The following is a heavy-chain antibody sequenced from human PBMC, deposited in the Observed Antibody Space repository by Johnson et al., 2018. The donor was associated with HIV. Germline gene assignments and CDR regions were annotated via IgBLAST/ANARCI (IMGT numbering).Heavy chain of an antibody. J-gene: IGHJ3*01. D-gene: IGHD4-11*01. CDR1: GFTFSSYP. CDR2: ISSDGNRK. V-gene: IGHV3-30-3*01. CDR3: ARDLGLPENAFDL. Sequence: QVQLVESGGGVVQPGRSLRLSCEASGFTFSSYPMHWVRQAPGKGLEWVALISSDGNRKYYADSLKGRFTISRDNSKNTLYLQMNSLRGGDTAVYYCARDLGLPENAFDLWGRGTMVTVS.